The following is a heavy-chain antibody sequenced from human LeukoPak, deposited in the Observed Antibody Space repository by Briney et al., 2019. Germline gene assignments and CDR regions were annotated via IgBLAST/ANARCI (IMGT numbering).Heavy chain of an antibody. CDR2: IYYSGST. CDR1: GGSISSSSYY. V-gene: IGHV4-39*07. D-gene: IGHD3-3*01. CDR3: ARGGVTYDFWSGYYQGANWFDP. J-gene: IGHJ5*02. Sequence: SETLSLTCTVSGGSISSSSYYWGWIRQPPGKGLEWIGSIYYSGSTYYNPSPKSRVTISVDTSKNQFSLKLSSVTAADTAVYCCARGGVTYDFWSGYYQGANWFDPWGQGTLVTVSS.